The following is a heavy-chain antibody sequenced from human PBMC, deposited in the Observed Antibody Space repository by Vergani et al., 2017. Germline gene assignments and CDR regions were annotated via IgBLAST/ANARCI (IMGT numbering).Heavy chain of an antibody. CDR3: ARDPTNSGYDFEGELGGPQDYHYYYMDV. Sequence: QVQLVQSGAELKRPGSSVKVSCKASGDTFSSFAFSWVRQAPGQGLEWIGGIIPIFRTSNYAQKFQGRVTLTADDSTSTAYMELSSLTSEDTAVYFCARDPTNSGYDFEGELGGPQDYHYYYMDVWGKGTTVTVSS. D-gene: IGHD5-12*01. V-gene: IGHV1-69*01. CDR1: GDTFSSFA. J-gene: IGHJ6*03. CDR2: IIPIFRTS.